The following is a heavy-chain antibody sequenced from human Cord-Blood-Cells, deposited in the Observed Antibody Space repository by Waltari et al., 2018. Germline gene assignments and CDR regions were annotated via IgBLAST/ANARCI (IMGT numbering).Heavy chain of an antibody. CDR3: ARNWNYFDY. Sequence: QVQLQESGPGLVKPSETLSLTCAVSGYSISSGYYWGWIRQPPWKGLEWIGSIYHSGRTYYTPALKSRVTISVDTSKTHFSLKLSSVTAADTAVYYCARNWNYFDYWGQGTLVTVSS. CDR2: IYHSGRT. J-gene: IGHJ4*02. V-gene: IGHV4-38-2*01. D-gene: IGHD1-1*01. CDR1: GYSISSGYY.